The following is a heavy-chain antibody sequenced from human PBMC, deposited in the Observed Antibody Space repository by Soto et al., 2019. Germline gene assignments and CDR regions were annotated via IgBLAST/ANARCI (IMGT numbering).Heavy chain of an antibody. Sequence: GKGMVWVSRINTAGSSTSYADSVKGRFTISRDNAKNTLYLQMNSLRADDTAVYYCESSFFFQAEGGIRGTVPGSDFLLNRSSDL. D-gene: IGHD1-1*01. CDR3: ESSFFFQAEGGIRGTVPGSDFLLNRSSDL. J-gene: IGHJ2*01. CDR2: INTAGSST. V-gene: IGHV3-74*01.